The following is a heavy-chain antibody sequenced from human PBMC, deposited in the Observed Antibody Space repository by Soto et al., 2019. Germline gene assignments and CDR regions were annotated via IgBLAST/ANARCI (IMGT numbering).Heavy chain of an antibody. CDR2: ISAYNGNT. D-gene: IGHD3-3*01. V-gene: IGHV1-18*01. CDR3: ARGIFGVVIIDYGMDA. J-gene: IGHJ6*02. Sequence: AAVKVTCKASGYTFTSYGISWVRQAPGQGLEWMGWISAYNGNTNYAQKLQGRVTMTTDTTTSTAYMELRSLRSDDTDVYYCARGIFGVVIIDYGMDAWGQGTSVTVSS. CDR1: GYTFTSYG.